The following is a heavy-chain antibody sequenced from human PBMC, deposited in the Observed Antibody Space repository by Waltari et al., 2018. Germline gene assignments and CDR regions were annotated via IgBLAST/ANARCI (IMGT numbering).Heavy chain of an antibody. V-gene: IGHV3-48*03. CDR3: ARDLLGWYFDL. J-gene: IGHJ2*01. Sequence: EVQLVESGGGLVQPGGSLRLSCAAFAFTFSSNKMNWVRQAPGKGLEWVSYISSSGSTIYYADSVKGRFTISRDNAKNSLYLQMNSLRAEDTAVYYCARDLLGWYFDLWGRGTLVTVSS. CDR2: ISSSGSTI. CDR1: AFTFSSNK. D-gene: IGHD2-21*01.